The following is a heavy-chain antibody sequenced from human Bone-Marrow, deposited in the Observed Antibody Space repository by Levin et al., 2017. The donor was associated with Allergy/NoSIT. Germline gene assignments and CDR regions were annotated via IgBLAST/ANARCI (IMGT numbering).Heavy chain of an antibody. Sequence: AGGSLRLSCAASGFTFSSYSMNWVRQAPGKGLEWVSSISSSSSYIYYADSVKGRFTISRDNAKNSLYLQMNSLRAEDTAVYYCARSTPIAWFGEHDYYYYGMDVWGQGTTVTVSS. D-gene: IGHD3-10*01. V-gene: IGHV3-21*01. CDR2: ISSSSSYI. J-gene: IGHJ6*02. CDR3: ARSTPIAWFGEHDYYYYGMDV. CDR1: GFTFSSYS.